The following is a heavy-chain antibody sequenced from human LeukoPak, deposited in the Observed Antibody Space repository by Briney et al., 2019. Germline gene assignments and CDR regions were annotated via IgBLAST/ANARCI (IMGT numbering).Heavy chain of an antibody. CDR1: GDSMSSYY. J-gene: IGHJ4*02. V-gene: IGHV4-4*07. D-gene: IGHD1-26*01. CDR3: ASGVRELLQRGYYFDY. CDR2: IHTSGGT. Sequence: SETLSLTSTVSGDSMSSYYWSWIRQPAGKGLEWIGRIHTSGGTNYNPSLRSRVTMSVDTSKNQFSLKLSSVTAADTAVYYCASGVRELLQRGYYFDYWGQGTLVTVSS.